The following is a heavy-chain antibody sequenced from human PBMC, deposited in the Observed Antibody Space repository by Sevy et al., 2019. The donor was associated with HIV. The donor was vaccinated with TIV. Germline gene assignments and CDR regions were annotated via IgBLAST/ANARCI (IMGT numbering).Heavy chain of an antibody. CDR1: GASISSNTYY. CDR2: IYFSGSA. V-gene: IGHV4-39*02. D-gene: IGHD6-13*01. J-gene: IGHJ4*02. CDR3: AREGPRIAQFDN. Sequence: SETLSLTCTVSGASISSNTYYWGWIRQPPGQDLDWIGSIYFSGSAYYNPSLKGRVTISVDTSKNQFSRKGMSVTATDTAVYYCAREGPRIAQFDNWGQGTLVTVSS.